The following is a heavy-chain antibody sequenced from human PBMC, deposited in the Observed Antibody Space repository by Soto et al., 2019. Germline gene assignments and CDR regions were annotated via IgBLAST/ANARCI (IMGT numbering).Heavy chain of an antibody. CDR3: ARHGPWIQLWSQYPNWFDP. V-gene: IGHV4-39*01. CDR1: GGSISSSSYY. D-gene: IGHD5-18*01. CDR2: IYYSGST. Sequence: SETLSLTCTVSGGSISSSSYYWGWIRQPPGKGLEWIGSIYYSGSTYYNPSLKSRVTISVDTSKNQFSLKLSSVTAADTAVYYCARHGPWIQLWSQYPNWFDPWGQGTLVTVSS. J-gene: IGHJ5*02.